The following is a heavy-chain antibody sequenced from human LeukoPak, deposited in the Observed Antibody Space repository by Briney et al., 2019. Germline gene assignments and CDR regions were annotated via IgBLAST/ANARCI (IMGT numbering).Heavy chain of an antibody. CDR1: GYSFTGYY. Sequence: ASEKVSCKASGYSFTGYYMHWVRQAPGQGLEWMGWINPNSGGTNYAQKFQGRVTMTRDTPISTAYMELSRLTSDDTAVYFCARDREGAAPDYWGQGTLVTVSS. CDR3: ARDREGAAPDY. V-gene: IGHV1-2*02. CDR2: INPNSGGT. D-gene: IGHD3-16*01. J-gene: IGHJ4*02.